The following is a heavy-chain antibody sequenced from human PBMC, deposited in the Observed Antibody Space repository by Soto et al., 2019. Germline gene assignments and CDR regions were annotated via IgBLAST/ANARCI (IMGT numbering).Heavy chain of an antibody. V-gene: IGHV1-69*06. Sequence: SVKVSCKASGGTFSSYAISWVRQAPGQGLEWMGGIIPIFGTANYAQKFQGRVTITADKSTSTAYMELSSLRSEDTAVYYCARLLGSPLGYYYYGMDVWGQGTTVTVS. D-gene: IGHD3-10*01. CDR1: GGTFSSYA. CDR2: IIPIFGTA. J-gene: IGHJ6*02. CDR3: ARLLGSPLGYYYYGMDV.